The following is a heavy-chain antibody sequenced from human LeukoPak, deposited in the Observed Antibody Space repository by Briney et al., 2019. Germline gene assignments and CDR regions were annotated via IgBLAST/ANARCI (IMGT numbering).Heavy chain of an antibody. D-gene: IGHD6-19*01. Sequence: SETLSLTCAVYGGSFSGYYWSWIRQPPGKGLEWIGEIDHSGSANYNPSLKSRVTISVDTSKNQFSLKLSSVTAADTAVYYCARGSSSFDPWGQGTLVTVSS. CDR1: GGSFSGYY. CDR3: ARGSSSFDP. V-gene: IGHV4-34*01. CDR2: IDHSGSA. J-gene: IGHJ5*02.